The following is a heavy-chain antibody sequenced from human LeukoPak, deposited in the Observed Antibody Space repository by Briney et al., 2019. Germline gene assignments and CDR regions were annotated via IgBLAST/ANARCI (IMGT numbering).Heavy chain of an antibody. V-gene: IGHV4-30-2*01. D-gene: IGHD2-15*01. CDR1: GGSISSGGYS. Sequence: SETLSLTCAVSGGSISSGGYSWSWIRQPPGKGLEWIGYIYHSGSTYYNPSLKSRVTISVDRSKNQLSLKLSSVTAADTAVYYCARRAGYCSGGSCYSAWYFDLWGRGTLVTVSS. CDR2: IYHSGST. CDR3: ARRAGYCSGGSCYSAWYFDL. J-gene: IGHJ2*01.